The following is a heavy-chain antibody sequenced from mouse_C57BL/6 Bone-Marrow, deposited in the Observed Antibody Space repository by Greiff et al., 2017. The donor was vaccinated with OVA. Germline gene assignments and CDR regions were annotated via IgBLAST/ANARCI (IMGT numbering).Heavy chain of an antibody. V-gene: IGHV1-59*01. J-gene: IGHJ4*01. D-gene: IGHD1-1*01. Sequence: QVQLQQPGAELVRPGTSVKLSCKASGYTFTSYWMHWVQQRPGQGLEWIGVIDPSDSHTTYNQKFKGKATLTVDTSSSTAYMQLSSLTSEDSAVYYCARSSYGSSYYAMDYWGQGTAVTVSS. CDR2: IDPSDSHT. CDR3: ARSSYGSSYYAMDY. CDR1: GYTFTSYW.